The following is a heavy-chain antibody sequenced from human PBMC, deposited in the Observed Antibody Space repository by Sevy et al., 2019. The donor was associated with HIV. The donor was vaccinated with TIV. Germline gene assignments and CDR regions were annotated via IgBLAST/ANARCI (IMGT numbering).Heavy chain of an antibody. CDR3: TTYLGYCRSTSCHYYYDN. CDR2: IRMKANSYAK. CDR1: GFTFSGSA. Sequence: GGSLRLSCAASGFTFSGSALHWVRQASGKGLEWVGRIRMKANSYAKAYAASVKGRFTIARIDSKNSTYLQMNSLKTEDTAVYYCTTYLGYCRSTSCHYYYDNWGQGTLVTVSS. D-gene: IGHD2-2*03. J-gene: IGHJ4*02. V-gene: IGHV3-73*01.